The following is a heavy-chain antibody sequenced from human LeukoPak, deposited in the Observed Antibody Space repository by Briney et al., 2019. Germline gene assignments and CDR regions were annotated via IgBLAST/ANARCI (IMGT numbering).Heavy chain of an antibody. CDR1: GGTFISYA. CDR2: IIPIFGTA. Sequence: SVKVSCKASGGTFISYAISWVRQAPGRGLEWMGGIIPIFGTANYAQKFQGRVTITADKSTSTAYMELSSLRSEDTAVYYCAREHIGSGYYFDYWGQGTLVTISS. D-gene: IGHD1-26*01. V-gene: IGHV1-69*06. J-gene: IGHJ4*02. CDR3: AREHIGSGYYFDY.